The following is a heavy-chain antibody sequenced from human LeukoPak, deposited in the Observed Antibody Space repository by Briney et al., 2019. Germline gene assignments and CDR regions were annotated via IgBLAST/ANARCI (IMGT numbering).Heavy chain of an antibody. Sequence: GGSLRLSCAASGFPFSNYWMSWVRQAPGVGLEWVASVNPDGSEKYYVDSVRGRFTISRDNARNSLYLQMNSLRAEDTAVYYCARDQVVAGIRPPFDYWGQGTLLTVSS. D-gene: IGHD6-19*01. CDR2: VNPDGSEK. CDR3: ARDQVVAGIRPPFDY. CDR1: GFPFSNYW. V-gene: IGHV3-7*05. J-gene: IGHJ4*02.